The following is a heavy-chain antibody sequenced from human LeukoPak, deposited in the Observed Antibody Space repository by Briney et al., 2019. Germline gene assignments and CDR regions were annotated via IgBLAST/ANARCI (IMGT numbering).Heavy chain of an antibody. CDR3: ARRAGAYSHPYDY. D-gene: IGHD4/OR15-4a*01. CDR2: IYSGGST. Sequence: PGGSLRLSCVASEFTVSINYMTWVRQAPGKGLEWVSVIYSGGSTYYADSVKGRFTISRDNSKNTLYLQMNSLRAEDTAVYYCARRAGAYSHPYDYWGQGTLVTVSS. CDR1: EFTVSINY. V-gene: IGHV3-53*01. J-gene: IGHJ4*02.